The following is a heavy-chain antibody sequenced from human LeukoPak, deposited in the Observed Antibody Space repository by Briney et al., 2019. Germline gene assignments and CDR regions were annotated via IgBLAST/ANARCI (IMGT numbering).Heavy chain of an antibody. D-gene: IGHD1-26*01. V-gene: IGHV3-23*01. J-gene: IGHJ4*02. CDR3: ARVPRGSYSFDY. Sequence: GGSLRLSCAASGFTFSSYAMSWVRQAPGKGLEWVSVISGSGGSTYYADSVKGRFTISRDNSKNTLYLQMNSLRAEDTAVYYCARVPRGSYSFDYWGQGTLVTVSS. CDR2: ISGSGGST. CDR1: GFTFSSYA.